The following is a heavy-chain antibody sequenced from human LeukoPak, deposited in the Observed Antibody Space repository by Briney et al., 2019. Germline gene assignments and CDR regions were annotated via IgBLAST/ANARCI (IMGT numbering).Heavy chain of an antibody. D-gene: IGHD2-15*01. Sequence: GGSLRLSCAASGFTFSSYGMHWVRQAPGKGLEWVANIKQDGSEKYYVDSVKGRFTISRDNAKNSLYLQMNSLRAEDTAVYYCASCSGGSCYYDYWGQGTLVTVSS. V-gene: IGHV3-7*01. CDR3: ASCSGGSCYYDY. J-gene: IGHJ4*02. CDR2: IKQDGSEK. CDR1: GFTFSSYG.